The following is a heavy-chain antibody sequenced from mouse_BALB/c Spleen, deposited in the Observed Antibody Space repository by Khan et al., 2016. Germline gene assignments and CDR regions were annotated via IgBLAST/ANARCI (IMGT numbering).Heavy chain of an antibody. CDR2: IDPANGNT. J-gene: IGHJ3*01. CDR1: GFNIKDTY. CDR3: ARSPYDYDVGFAY. V-gene: IGHV14-3*02. D-gene: IGHD2-4*01. Sequence: EVQLQESGAELVKPGASVKLSCTASGFNIKDTYMHWVKQRPEQGLEWIGRIDPANGNTKYDPKFPGKATITADTSSNTAYLQLSSLTSEDTAGYYCARSPYDYDVGFAYWGQGTLVTVSA.